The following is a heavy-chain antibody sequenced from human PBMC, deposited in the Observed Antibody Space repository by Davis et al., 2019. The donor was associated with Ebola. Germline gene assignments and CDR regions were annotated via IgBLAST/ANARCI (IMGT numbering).Heavy chain of an antibody. CDR2: INHSGST. Sequence: PSETLSLTCTVSGGSISSYYWSWIRQPPGKGLEWIGEINHSGSTNYNPSLKSRVTISVDTSKNQFSLKLSSVTAADTAVYYCASRCSSTSCYGRGYWGQGTLVTVSS. J-gene: IGHJ4*02. CDR3: ASRCSSTSCYGRGY. V-gene: IGHV4-34*01. CDR1: GGSISSYY. D-gene: IGHD2-2*01.